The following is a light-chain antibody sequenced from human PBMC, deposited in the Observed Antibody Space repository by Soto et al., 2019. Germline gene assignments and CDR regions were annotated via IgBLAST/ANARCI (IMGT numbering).Light chain of an antibody. V-gene: IGKV3-20*01. CDR2: AAS. CDR3: QQYGGSPLT. CDR1: QSVTVNS. Sequence: ETLLTQSPSTVSLYTGEGVTLTCRASQSVTVNSLAWYQQKPGQAPRLLIYAASTRAAAVPDRFTGSGSGTDFALTISRLEPEDFGVYYCQQYGGSPLTSGAGTKVDI. J-gene: IGKJ4*01.